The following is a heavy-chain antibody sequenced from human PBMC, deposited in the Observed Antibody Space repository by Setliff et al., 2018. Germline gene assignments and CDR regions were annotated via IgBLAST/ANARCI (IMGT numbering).Heavy chain of an antibody. CDR3: ARWVFGSGWFLDY. Sequence: GGSLRLSCTASGFTFSAYWMSWVRQAPGKGLEWVANIDQDAIDKYYADSVKGRFTISRDNAKNSLYLQMDSLRAEDTAVYYCARWVFGSGWFLDYWGQGTLVTVSS. CDR1: GFTFSAYW. V-gene: IGHV3-7*03. CDR2: IDQDAIDK. D-gene: IGHD6-19*01. J-gene: IGHJ4*02.